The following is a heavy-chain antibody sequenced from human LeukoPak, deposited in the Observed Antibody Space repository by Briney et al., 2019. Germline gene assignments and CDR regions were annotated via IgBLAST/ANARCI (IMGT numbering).Heavy chain of an antibody. CDR3: ARDTPLVAAGTWGWFDP. CDR2: ISAYNGNT. D-gene: IGHD6-13*01. J-gene: IGHJ5*02. V-gene: IGHV1-18*01. Sequence: ASVKVSCKASGGTFSSYAISWVRQAPGQGLEWMGWISAYNGNTNYAQKLQGRVTMTTDTSTSTAYMELRSLRSDDTAVYYCARDTPLVAAGTWGWFDPWGQGTLVTVSS. CDR1: GGTFSSYA.